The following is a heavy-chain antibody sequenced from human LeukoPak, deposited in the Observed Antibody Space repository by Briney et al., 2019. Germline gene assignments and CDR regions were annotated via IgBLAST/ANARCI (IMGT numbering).Heavy chain of an antibody. CDR1: GYTFTGYY. Sequence: GASVKVSCKASGYTFTGYYMHWVRQAPGQGLEWMGWINLNSGGTSDAQKFQGRVTMTRATSISTAYMELSRLRSDDTAVYYCARDRFTMIVVSRDAFDIWGQGTMLT. CDR3: ARDRFTMIVVSRDAFDI. V-gene: IGHV1-2*02. D-gene: IGHD3-22*01. CDR2: INLNSGGT. J-gene: IGHJ3*02.